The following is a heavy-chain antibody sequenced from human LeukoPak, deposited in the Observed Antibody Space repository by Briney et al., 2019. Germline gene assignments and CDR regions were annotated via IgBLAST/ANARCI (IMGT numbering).Heavy chain of an antibody. D-gene: IGHD1-14*01. CDR2: IHTSGTT. Sequence: SETLSLTCTVSGGSINGYFSTWLRQSAGAGLECIGRIHTSGTTYHNPSLKSRVSMSVDTSNNKFSLRLNSVTAADTAVYYCARDPAGHGRYFDYWGQGALVTVSS. CDR1: GGSINGYF. CDR3: ARDPAGHGRYFDY. J-gene: IGHJ4*02. V-gene: IGHV4-4*07.